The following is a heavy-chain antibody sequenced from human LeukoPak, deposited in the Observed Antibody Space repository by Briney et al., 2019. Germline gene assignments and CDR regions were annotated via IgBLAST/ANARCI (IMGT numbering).Heavy chain of an antibody. V-gene: IGHV4-30-4*08. CDR2: IYYSGST. Sequence: TLSLTCTVSGGSISSGDYYWSWIRQPPGKGLEWIGYIYYSGSTYYNPSLKSRVTISVDTSKNQFSLKLSSVTAADTAVYYCARDKKLRFPPAYYMDVWGKGTTVTVSS. CDR1: GGSISSGDYY. D-gene: IGHD3-3*01. J-gene: IGHJ6*03. CDR3: ARDKKLRFPPAYYMDV.